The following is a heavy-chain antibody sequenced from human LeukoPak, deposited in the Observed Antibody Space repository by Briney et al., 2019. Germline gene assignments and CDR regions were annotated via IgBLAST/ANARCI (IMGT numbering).Heavy chain of an antibody. D-gene: IGHD3-3*01. CDR3: AKELWEGSGYLDY. CDR1: GLTFTNYP. J-gene: IGHJ4*02. V-gene: IGHV3-23*01. Sequence: GGSLRLSCAASGLTFTNYPMAWVRQAPGKGPEWVSAISGSADRTIYADSVKGRFTISRDNSKNTWSLQMNSLKAEDTALYYCAKELWEGSGYLDYWGQGILVTVSS. CDR2: ISGSADRT.